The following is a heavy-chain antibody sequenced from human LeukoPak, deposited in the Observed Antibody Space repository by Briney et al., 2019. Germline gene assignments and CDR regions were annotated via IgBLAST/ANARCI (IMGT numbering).Heavy chain of an antibody. CDR2: INTDGSST. J-gene: IGHJ3*01. CDR1: GFSFSRYG. V-gene: IGHV3-74*01. CDR3: VRVGGAFDL. D-gene: IGHD3-16*01. Sequence: PGGSLRLSCAASGFSFSRYGMHWVRQAPGKGLVWVSRINTDGSSTSYADSVKGRFTISRDNAKKSLYMQMNSLRAEDTAVYYCVRVGGAFDLWGQGTRVSVSS.